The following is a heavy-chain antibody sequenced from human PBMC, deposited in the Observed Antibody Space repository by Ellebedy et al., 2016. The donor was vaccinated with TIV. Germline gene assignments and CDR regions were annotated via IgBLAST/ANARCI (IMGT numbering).Heavy chain of an antibody. CDR2: IYYSGST. D-gene: IGHD4-23*01. J-gene: IGHJ6*02. CDR1: GGSFSGYY. CDR3: ARVPQETTVVTPFVDV. V-gene: IGHV4-34*01. Sequence: SETLSLTCAVYGGSFSGYYWSWIRQPPGKGLEWIGSIYYSGSTYYNPSLKSRVTISVDTSKNQFSLKLSSVTAADTAVYYCARVPQETTVVTPFVDVWGQGTTVTVSS.